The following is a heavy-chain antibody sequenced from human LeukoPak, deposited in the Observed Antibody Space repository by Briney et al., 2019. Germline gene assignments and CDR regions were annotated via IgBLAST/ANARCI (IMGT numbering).Heavy chain of an antibody. V-gene: IGHV3-30*02. J-gene: IGHJ6*03. Sequence: GGSLRLSCAASGFTFSNYGMHWVRQAPGKGLEWVSFIRYDGSTKYYADSVKGRFTISRNNSKNTLYLQMNSLRAEDTAVYFCAKDGATTMIGKYYYYYYMDVWGKGTTVTVSS. D-gene: IGHD3-22*01. CDR1: GFTFSNYG. CDR3: AKDGATTMIGKYYYYYYMDV. CDR2: IRYDGSTK.